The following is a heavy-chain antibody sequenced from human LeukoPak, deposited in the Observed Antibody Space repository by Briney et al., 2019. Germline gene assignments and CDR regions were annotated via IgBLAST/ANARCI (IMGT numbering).Heavy chain of an antibody. J-gene: IGHJ6*03. V-gene: IGHV4-59*01. CDR1: GGSINSYY. CDR2: IYYSGST. Sequence: SETLSLTCTVSGGSINSYYWNWVRQPPGKGLEWIGYIYYSGSTNYSPFLKSRVTISVDTSKNKFSLKLNSVTAADTGVYYCATNTREAYYYYYMDVWGKGTTVTVSS. D-gene: IGHD1-26*01. CDR3: ATNTREAYYYYYMDV.